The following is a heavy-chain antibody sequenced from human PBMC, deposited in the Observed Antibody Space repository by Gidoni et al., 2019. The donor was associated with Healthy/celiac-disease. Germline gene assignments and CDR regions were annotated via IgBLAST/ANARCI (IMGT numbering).Heavy chain of an antibody. D-gene: IGHD6-19*01. CDR2: ISGSGGST. CDR1: GFTFSTYA. CDR3: AKDATPRAGIRAVAGTIDY. J-gene: IGHJ4*02. Sequence: EVQLLESGGGLVQPGGSLRLSCAASGFTFSTYAMSWVRRAPGKGVGWVSAISGSGGSTYYADSVKGRFTISRDNSKNTLYLQMNSLRAEDTAVYYCAKDATPRAGIRAVAGTIDYWGQGTLVTVSS. V-gene: IGHV3-23*01.